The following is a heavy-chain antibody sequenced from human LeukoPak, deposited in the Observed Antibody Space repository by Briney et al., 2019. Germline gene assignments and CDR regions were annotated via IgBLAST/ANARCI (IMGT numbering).Heavy chain of an antibody. J-gene: IGHJ3*01. CDR2: INQVGSEK. Sequence: GGSLRLSCAVSGFTSSSYWMSWVRQTPGKGLDWVANINQVGSEKNYVDSVKGRFTVSRNNADNSLFLEMSSLRAEDTAMYYCARSRTSSGVVNMGAFALCGQGTMVTVSS. D-gene: IGHD3-3*01. CDR1: GFTSSSYW. CDR3: ARSRTSSGVVNMGAFAL. V-gene: IGHV3-7*01.